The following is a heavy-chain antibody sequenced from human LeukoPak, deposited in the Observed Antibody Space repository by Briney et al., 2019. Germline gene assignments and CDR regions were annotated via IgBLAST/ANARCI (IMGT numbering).Heavy chain of an antibody. CDR2: IIPIFGTA. J-gene: IGHJ3*02. V-gene: IGHV1-69*06. Sequence: GSSVKVSCKASGGTFSSYAISRVRQPPGQGLEWMGGIIPIFGTANYAQKFQGRVTITADKSTSTAYMELSSLRSEDTAVYYCARDPCALGYCSGGSCYCAFDIWGQGTMVTVSS. CDR3: ARDPCALGYCSGGSCYCAFDI. D-gene: IGHD2-15*01. CDR1: GGTFSSYA.